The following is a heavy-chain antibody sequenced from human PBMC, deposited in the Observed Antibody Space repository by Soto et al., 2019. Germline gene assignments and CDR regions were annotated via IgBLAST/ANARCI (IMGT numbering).Heavy chain of an antibody. V-gene: IGHV6-1*01. CDR3: ARVLIVVVPAGAQYYYYGMDA. J-gene: IGHJ6*02. D-gene: IGHD2-2*01. Sequence: SQTLSLTCAISGDSVSSNSAAWNWIRQSPSRGLEWLGRTYYRSKWYNDYAVSMKSRITINPDTSKNQFSLQLNSVTPEDTAVYYCARVLIVVVPAGAQYYYYGMDAWGQGTTVTVS. CDR1: GDSVSSNSAA. CDR2: TYYRSKWYN.